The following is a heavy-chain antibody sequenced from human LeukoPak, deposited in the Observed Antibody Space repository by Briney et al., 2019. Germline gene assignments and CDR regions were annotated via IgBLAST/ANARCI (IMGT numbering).Heavy chain of an antibody. CDR1: GFTFSDYW. Sequence: PGGSLRLSCAASGFTFSDYWMTWVRQAPGKGLEWLANIKTDGSEKYYVDSVKGRFTISRDNANNSLYLQMNSLRVEDTAVYFCASYLYCWSDLGFWGQGTLVTVSS. V-gene: IGHV3-7*01. CDR3: ASYLYCWSDLGF. J-gene: IGHJ4*02. D-gene: IGHD2-8*02. CDR2: IKTDGSEK.